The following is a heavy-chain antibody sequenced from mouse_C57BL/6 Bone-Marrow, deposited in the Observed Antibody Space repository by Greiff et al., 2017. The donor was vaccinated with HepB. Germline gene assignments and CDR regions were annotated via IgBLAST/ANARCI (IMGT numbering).Heavy chain of an antibody. J-gene: IGHJ1*03. CDR3: AKRVYYGNWYFDV. Sequence: VKLQQSGPELVKPGASVKLSCKASGYTFTSYDINWVKQRPGQGLEWIGWIYPRDGSTKYNEKFKGKATLTVDTSSSTAYMELHSLTSEDSAVYFCAKRVYYGNWYFDVWGTGTTVTVSS. V-gene: IGHV1-85*01. D-gene: IGHD2-1*01. CDR2: IYPRDGST. CDR1: GYTFTSYD.